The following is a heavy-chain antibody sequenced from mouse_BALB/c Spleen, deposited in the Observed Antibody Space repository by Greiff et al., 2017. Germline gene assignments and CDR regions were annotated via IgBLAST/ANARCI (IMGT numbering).Heavy chain of an antibody. D-gene: IGHD1-1*01. Sequence: VKLQESGAELVRPGTSVKISCKASGYTFTNYWLGWVKQRPGHGLEWIGDIYPGGGYTNYNEKFKGKATLTADTSSSTAYMQLSSLTSEDSAVYFCARSDYYGSSYEAYWGQGTLVTVSA. CDR1: GYTFTNYW. V-gene: IGHV1-63*02. CDR2: IYPGGGYT. J-gene: IGHJ3*01. CDR3: ARSDYYGSSYEAY.